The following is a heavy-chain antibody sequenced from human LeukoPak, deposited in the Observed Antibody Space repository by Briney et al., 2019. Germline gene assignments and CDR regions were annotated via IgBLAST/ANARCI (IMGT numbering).Heavy chain of an antibody. CDR2: IYYSGST. CDR3: AREGEMRQWLGSYYYGMDV. V-gene: IGHV4-59*12. J-gene: IGHJ6*02. D-gene: IGHD6-19*01. CDR1: GGSISSYY. Sequence: PSETPSLTCTVSGGSISSYYWSWIRQPPGKGLEWIGYIYYSGSTYYNPSLKSRVTISVDTSKNQFSLKLSSVTAADTAVYYCAREGEMRQWLGSYYYGMDVWGQGTTVTVSS.